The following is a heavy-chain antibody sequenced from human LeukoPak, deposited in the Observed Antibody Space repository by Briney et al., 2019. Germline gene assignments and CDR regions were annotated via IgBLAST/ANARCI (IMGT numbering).Heavy chain of an antibody. V-gene: IGHV4-38-2*02. CDR1: AYSISSGYY. Sequence: SETLSLTCIVSAYSISSGYYWGWIRQPPGKGLEWIGTIYHSGSTYYNPSLRSRVTISVDTSKNQFSLKLTSLTAADTAVYYCARDRGSGFLGWPSFDYWGQGTLVTVSS. D-gene: IGHD3-3*01. CDR3: ARDRGSGFLGWPSFDY. J-gene: IGHJ4*02. CDR2: IYHSGST.